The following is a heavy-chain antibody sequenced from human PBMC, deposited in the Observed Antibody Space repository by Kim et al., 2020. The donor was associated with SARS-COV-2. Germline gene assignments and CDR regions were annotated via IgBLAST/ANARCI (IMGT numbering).Heavy chain of an antibody. V-gene: IGHV1-3*01. Sequence: ASVKVSCKASGYTFTSYAMHWVRQAPGQRLEWMGWINAGNGNTKYSQKFQGRVTITRDTSASTAYMELSSLRSEDTAVYYCARLGYYDILTGYTPGFDYWGQGTLVTVSS. CDR1: GYTFTSYA. CDR2: INAGNGNT. J-gene: IGHJ4*02. D-gene: IGHD3-9*01. CDR3: ARLGYYDILTGYTPGFDY.